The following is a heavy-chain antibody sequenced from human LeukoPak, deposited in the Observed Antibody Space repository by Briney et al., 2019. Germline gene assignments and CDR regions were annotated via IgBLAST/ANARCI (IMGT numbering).Heavy chain of an antibody. CDR2: IYYSGST. Sequence: MSSETLSLTCTVSGGSISSYYWSWIRKLPGKGLEWIGYIYYSGSTNYNPSLKSRVTISVDTSKNQFALKLSSMTAADTAVYYCAGGQLVDYWGQGTLVTVSS. J-gene: IGHJ4*02. V-gene: IGHV4-59*12. CDR1: GGSISSYY. D-gene: IGHD6-6*01. CDR3: AGGQLVDY.